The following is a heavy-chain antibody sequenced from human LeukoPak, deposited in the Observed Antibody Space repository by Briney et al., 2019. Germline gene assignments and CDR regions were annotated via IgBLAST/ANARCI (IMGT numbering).Heavy chain of an antibody. V-gene: IGHV3-30*03. CDR1: GFTFSSYG. CDR2: ISYDGSNK. CDR3: AREEPSGPPDY. J-gene: IGHJ4*02. D-gene: IGHD1-14*01. Sequence: GGSLRLSCAASGFTFSSYGMHWVRQAPGKGLEWVAVISYDGSNKYYADSVKGRFTISRDNSKNTLYLQMNSLRAEDTAVYYCAREEPSGPPDYWGQGTLVTVSS.